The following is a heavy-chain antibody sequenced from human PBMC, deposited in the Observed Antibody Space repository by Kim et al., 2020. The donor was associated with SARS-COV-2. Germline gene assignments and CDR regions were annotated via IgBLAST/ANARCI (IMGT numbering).Heavy chain of an antibody. V-gene: IGHV3-73*01. CDR3: ARLGFGQLLDY. Sequence: GGSLRLSCAGSGFAFSGSAMHWVRQASGKGLEWVGRIRSKANSYATAYAVSVKGRFTISRDESKNTASLQMNSLKTEDTAVYYCARLGFGQLLDYWGQGTLVTVSS. J-gene: IGHJ4*02. CDR2: IRSKANSYAT. D-gene: IGHD3-10*01. CDR1: GFAFSGSA.